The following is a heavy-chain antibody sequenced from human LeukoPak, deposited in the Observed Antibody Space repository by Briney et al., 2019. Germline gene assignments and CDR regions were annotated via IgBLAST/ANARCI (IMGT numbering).Heavy chain of an antibody. Sequence: GASVKVSCKASGYTFTSYYMHWVRQAPGQGLEWMGIINPSGGSTSYAQKFQGRVTMTRDTSTSTVYMELSSLRSEDTAVYYCARDKIAVRPYYDFWSGLSDYYGMDVWGQGTTVTVSS. CDR1: GYTFTSYY. CDR2: INPSGGST. J-gene: IGHJ6*02. V-gene: IGHV1-46*01. D-gene: IGHD3-3*01. CDR3: ARDKIAVRPYYDFWSGLSDYYGMDV.